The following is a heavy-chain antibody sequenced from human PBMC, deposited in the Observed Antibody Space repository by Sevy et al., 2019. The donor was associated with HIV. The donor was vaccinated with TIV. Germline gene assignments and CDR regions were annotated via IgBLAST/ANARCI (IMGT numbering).Heavy chain of an antibody. D-gene: IGHD3-10*01. Sequence: GGSLRLSCAASGFTFSSYTMHWVRQAPGKGLEWVATISYDGRNKYYTDSLKGRFTISRDNVKKTLYLQMTSLRAQDTALHYCARDQRRGFYQGVLFYGMDVWGQGTTVTVSS. CDR1: GFTFSSYT. J-gene: IGHJ6*02. V-gene: IGHV3-30*04. CDR3: ARDQRRGFYQGVLFYGMDV. CDR2: ISYDGRNK.